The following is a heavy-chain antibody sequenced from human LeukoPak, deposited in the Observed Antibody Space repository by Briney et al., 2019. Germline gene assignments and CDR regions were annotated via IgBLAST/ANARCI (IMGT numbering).Heavy chain of an antibody. Sequence: PSETLSLTCAVSGDSVSRGGYYWTWIRQHPGKGLEWIGYISNSGTTSYNPSLRSRVSISVDTSNNHFSLRLTSVTAADTAVYYCARDVVVTSSHDAFDIWGQGTMVTVSS. CDR2: ISNSGTT. D-gene: IGHD2-21*02. V-gene: IGHV4-31*11. CDR1: GDSVSRGGYY. J-gene: IGHJ3*02. CDR3: ARDVVVTSSHDAFDI.